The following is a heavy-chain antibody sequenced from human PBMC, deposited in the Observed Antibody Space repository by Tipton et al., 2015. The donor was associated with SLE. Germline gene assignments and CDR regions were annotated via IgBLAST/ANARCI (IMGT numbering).Heavy chain of an antibody. V-gene: IGHV4-61*01. CDR3: AGGDYHGSVSYIGY. Sequence: TLSLTCTVSGGSISSGSYYWSWIRQSPGKGLEWIGFFYFSGSSQYNPSLKSRVAISADTSNNQFSLKLSSVTAADTAVYYCAGGDYHGSVSYIGYWGQGSLVTVSS. D-gene: IGHD3-10*01. CDR1: GGSISSGSYY. CDR2: FYFSGSS. J-gene: IGHJ4*02.